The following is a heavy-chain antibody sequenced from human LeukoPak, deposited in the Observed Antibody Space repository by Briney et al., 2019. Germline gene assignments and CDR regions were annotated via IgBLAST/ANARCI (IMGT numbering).Heavy chain of an antibody. V-gene: IGHV4-39*01. J-gene: IGHJ2*01. Sequence: SETLSLTPTVSGGSISSSIYYWGCIRQPPGKCLEWLGRIYNSGSTYYNQSLKSRVTISVDTSKNQFSLKLSSVSAADTGVYYCARALRPGPVVAGRTWYFDLCGRGTLVTVSS. CDR1: GGSISSSIYY. CDR2: IYNSGST. D-gene: IGHD6-19*01. CDR3: ARALRPGPVVAGRTWYFDL.